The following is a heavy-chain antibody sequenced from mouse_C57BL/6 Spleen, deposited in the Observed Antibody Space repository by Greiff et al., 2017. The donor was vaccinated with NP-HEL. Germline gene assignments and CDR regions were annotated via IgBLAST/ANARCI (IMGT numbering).Heavy chain of an antibody. CDR2: IDPETGGT. V-gene: IGHV1-15*01. D-gene: IGHD2-3*01. CDR1: GYTFTDYE. CDR3: SVYDGYFPWFAY. Sequence: QVQLKQSGAELVRPGASVTLSCKASGYTFTDYEMHWVKQTPVHGLEWIGAIDPETGGTAYNQKFKGKAILTADKSSSTAYMELRSLTSEDSAVYYCSVYDGYFPWFAYWGQGTLVTVSA. J-gene: IGHJ3*01.